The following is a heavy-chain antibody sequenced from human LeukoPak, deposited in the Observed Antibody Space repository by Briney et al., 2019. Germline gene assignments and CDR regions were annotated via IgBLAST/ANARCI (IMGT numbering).Heavy chain of an antibody. D-gene: IGHD4-17*01. Sequence: GGSLRLSCAASGFTFSSYAMSWVRQAPGKGLEWVSAISGSGGSTYYAGSVKGRFTISRDNSKNTLYLQMNSLRAEDTAIYYCAKKTTVTPGPDYFDYWGQGTLVTVSS. J-gene: IGHJ4*02. CDR1: GFTFSSYA. CDR2: ISGSGGST. V-gene: IGHV3-23*01. CDR3: AKKTTVTPGPDYFDY.